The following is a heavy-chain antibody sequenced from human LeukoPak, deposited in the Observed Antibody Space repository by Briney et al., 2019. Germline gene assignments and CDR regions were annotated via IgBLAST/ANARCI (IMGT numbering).Heavy chain of an antibody. CDR1: GFTFSNYA. D-gene: IGHD6-13*01. CDR2: ISANGGGT. Sequence: GGSLRLSCAASGFTFSNYAMSWVRQAPGKGLEWVSAISANGGGTYYADSVKGRFTISRDNSKNTLYLQTNSLRAEDTAVYYCAKGSSPFDYWGQGTLVTVSS. V-gene: IGHV3-23*01. CDR3: AKGSSPFDY. J-gene: IGHJ4*02.